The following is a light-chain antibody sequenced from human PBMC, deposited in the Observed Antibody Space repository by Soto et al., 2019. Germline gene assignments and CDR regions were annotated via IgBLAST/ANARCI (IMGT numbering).Light chain of an antibody. CDR1: SIDVGGYNY. CDR3: TSYAGSNNV. V-gene: IGLV2-8*01. J-gene: IGLJ1*01. Sequence: QSALTQPPSASGSPGQSVTISCTGTSIDVGGYNYVSWYQQHPGKAPKLMIYEVSKRPSGVPDRFSGSKSGNTASLTVSGLQAEDDADYYCTSYAGSNNVFGTGTKVTVL. CDR2: EVS.